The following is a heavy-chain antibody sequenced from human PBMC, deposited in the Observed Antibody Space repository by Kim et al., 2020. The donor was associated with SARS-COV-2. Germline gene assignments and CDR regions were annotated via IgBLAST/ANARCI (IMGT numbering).Heavy chain of an antibody. CDR2: ISYDGSPE. Sequence: GGSLRLSCAASGCTFSSYAMHWVRQAPDKGLEWVAIISYDGSPEYYADSVKGRFTISRDNSKNTLYLQMNSLRAEDTAVYYCARKNSISSHIDYWGQGTLVTVSS. CDR1: GCTFSSYA. CDR3: ARKNSISSHIDY. D-gene: IGHD6-6*01. J-gene: IGHJ4*02. V-gene: IGHV3-30-3*01.